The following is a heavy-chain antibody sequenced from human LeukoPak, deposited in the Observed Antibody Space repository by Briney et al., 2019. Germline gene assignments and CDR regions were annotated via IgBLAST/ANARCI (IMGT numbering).Heavy chain of an antibody. D-gene: IGHD3-10*01. CDR1: GXTFSSYS. CDR3: ARLSYYYGSGSYSLIDY. V-gene: IGHV3-48*02. J-gene: IGHJ4*02. CDR2: ISSSSSTI. Sequence: PGGSLRLSCAASGXTFSSYSMNWVRQAPGKGLEWVSYISSSSSTIYYADSVKGRFTISRDNAKNSLYLQMNSLRDEDTAVYYCARLSYYYGSGSYSLIDYWGQGTLVTVSS.